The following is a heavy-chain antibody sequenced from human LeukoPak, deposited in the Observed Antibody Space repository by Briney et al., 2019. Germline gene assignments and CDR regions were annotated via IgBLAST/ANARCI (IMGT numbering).Heavy chain of an antibody. V-gene: IGHV4-38-2*02. CDR2: FSPSGAT. CDR1: GSSISTVY. D-gene: IGHD2-8*01. J-gene: IGHJ4*02. CDR3: ARTNAFDY. Sequence: SETLSLTCTVYGSSISTVYWGWIRQPPGKGLEWVGSFSPSGATYYNPSLNRRATISRDTSKNQFSLKVTSVTAADTAVYYCARTNAFDYWGQGILVTVSS.